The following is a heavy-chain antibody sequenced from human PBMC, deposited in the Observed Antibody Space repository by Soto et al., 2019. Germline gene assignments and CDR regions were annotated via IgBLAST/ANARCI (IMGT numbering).Heavy chain of an antibody. V-gene: IGHV1-8*01. J-gene: IGHJ6*02. CDR1: GYTFTSYD. CDR2: MNPNSGNT. Sequence: GASVKVSCKASGYTFTSYDINWVRQATGQGLEWMGWMNPNSGNTGYAQKFQGRVTMTRNTSISTAYMELSSLRSEDTAVYYCARMGYSGYDYYYYYGMDVWGQGTTVTVSS. CDR3: ARMGYSGYDYYYYYGMDV. D-gene: IGHD5-12*01.